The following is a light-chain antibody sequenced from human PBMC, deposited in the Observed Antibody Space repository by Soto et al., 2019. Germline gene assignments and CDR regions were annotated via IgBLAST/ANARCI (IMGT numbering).Light chain of an antibody. Sequence: VLTQTPLSSPVTLGQPASISCRSSQSLVHSDGNTYLSWLQQRPGQPPRLLIYQVSNRFSGGPARYSGSGAGTDFTLKSSRVEAEDDGVYSCRQGTHLPRTFGQGTKEEIE. CDR2: QVS. CDR3: RQGTHLPRT. V-gene: IGKV2-24*01. CDR1: QSLVHSDGNTY. J-gene: IGKJ1*01.